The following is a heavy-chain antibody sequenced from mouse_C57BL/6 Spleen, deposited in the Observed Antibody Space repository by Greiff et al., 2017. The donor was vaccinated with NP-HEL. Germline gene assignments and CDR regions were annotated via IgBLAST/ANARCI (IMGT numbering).Heavy chain of an antibody. V-gene: IGHV5-17*01. J-gene: IGHJ2*01. CDR2: ISSGSSTI. CDR1: GFTFSDYG. CDR3: ARGGSYLRLDY. D-gene: IGHD5-5*01. Sequence: EVMLVESGGGLVKPGGSLTLSCAASGFTFSDYGMHWVRQAPEKGLEWVAYISSGSSTIYYADTVKGRFTITRDNAKNTLFLQMTRLRSEYTAIYYCARGGSYLRLDYWGQGTTLTVSS.